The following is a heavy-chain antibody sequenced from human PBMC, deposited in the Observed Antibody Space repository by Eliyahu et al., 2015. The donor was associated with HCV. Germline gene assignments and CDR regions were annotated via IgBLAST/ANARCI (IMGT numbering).Heavy chain of an antibody. CDR2: IYYSGST. CDR3: ARGPHPTIFGPPGSF. CDR1: GGSISSGDYY. Sequence: QVQLQESGPGLVKPSQTLSLTCTVSGGSISSGDYYWSWIRQPPGKGLEWIGYIYYSGSTYYNPSLKSRVTISVDTSKNQFSLKLSSVTAADTAVYYCARGPHPTIFGPPGSFWGQGTLVTVSS. J-gene: IGHJ4*02. V-gene: IGHV4-30-4*01. D-gene: IGHD3-3*01.